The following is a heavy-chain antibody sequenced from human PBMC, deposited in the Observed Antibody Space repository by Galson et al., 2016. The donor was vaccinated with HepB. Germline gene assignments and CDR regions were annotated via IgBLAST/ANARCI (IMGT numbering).Heavy chain of an antibody. CDR1: GYTFTGHY. D-gene: IGHD4-23*01. V-gene: IGHV1-2*02. Sequence: SVKVSCKASGYTFTGHYIHWVRQAPGQGLQWVGSINPNRGGTNFAQEFHGRVTMTGDTSISTVYMELSRLRSDDTAVYYCARGPGYGGSCLDYWGQGTHVSVSA. J-gene: IGHJ4*02. CDR3: ARGPGYGGSCLDY. CDR2: INPNRGGT.